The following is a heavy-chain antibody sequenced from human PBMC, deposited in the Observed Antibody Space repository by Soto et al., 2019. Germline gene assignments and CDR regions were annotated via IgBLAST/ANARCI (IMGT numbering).Heavy chain of an antibody. Sequence: EVQLVESGGGLVQPGGSLRLSCAAYGFTFSSYDMHWVRQAPGKGLEYVSAITSNGGNTDYASSVKGRFTISRDDSKNSLYLQMGTLRAEDMAVYYCATRIPVGYGMDVWGQGTTVIVSS. CDR3: ATRIPVGYGMDV. D-gene: IGHD2-21*01. CDR2: ITSNGGNT. J-gene: IGHJ6*02. V-gene: IGHV3-64*01. CDR1: GFTFSSYD.